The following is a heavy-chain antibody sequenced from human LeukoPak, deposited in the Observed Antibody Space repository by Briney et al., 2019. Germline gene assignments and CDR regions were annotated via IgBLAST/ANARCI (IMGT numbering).Heavy chain of an antibody. J-gene: IGHJ6*04. Sequence: PSETLSLTCAVYGETFSDFHWSWIRQSPRKGLEWIGEINHGGSTNYNPSLKSRGNISVDTSKNQFSLRLSSVTAADTAVYYCARVRVDVVRGARYGMDVWGKGTTVTVSS. D-gene: IGHD3-10*01. CDR3: ARVRVDVVRGARYGMDV. V-gene: IGHV4-34*01. CDR2: INHGGST. CDR1: GETFSDFH.